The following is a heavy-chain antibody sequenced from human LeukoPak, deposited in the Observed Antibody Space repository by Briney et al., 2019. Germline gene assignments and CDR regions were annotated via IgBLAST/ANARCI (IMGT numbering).Heavy chain of an antibody. CDR2: IDIPGNT. D-gene: IGHD6-19*01. Sequence: GGSLRLSCAASGFTLSSYDMHWVRQPPGKGLEWVSGIDIPGNTYYPDSVKGRFTMSRESAKNSLYLQMNSLRAGDTAVFYCARAVAGTHWFDPWGQGTLVTVSS. CDR3: ARAVAGTHWFDP. J-gene: IGHJ5*02. CDR1: GFTLSSYD. V-gene: IGHV3-13*01.